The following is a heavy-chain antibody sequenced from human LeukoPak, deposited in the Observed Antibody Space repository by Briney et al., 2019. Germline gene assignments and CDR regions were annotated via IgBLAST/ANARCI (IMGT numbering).Heavy chain of an antibody. V-gene: IGHV4-30-2*01. J-gene: IGHJ4*02. CDR1: GGSISSGGYS. Sequence: PSQTLSLTCAVSGGSISSGGYSWSWIRQPPGKGLEWIGYIYHSGSTYYNPSLKSRVTISVDRSKNQFSLKLSSVTAADTAVYYCARDLYGSGIWGQGTLVTVSS. D-gene: IGHD3-10*01. CDR3: ARDLYGSGI. CDR2: IYHSGST.